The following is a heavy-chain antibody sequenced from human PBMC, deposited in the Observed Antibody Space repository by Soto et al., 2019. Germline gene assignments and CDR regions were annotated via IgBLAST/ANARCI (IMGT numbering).Heavy chain of an antibody. CDR1: GGTFSSYA. CDR3: ARDRSVTESSYGSGGMAV. CDR2: IIPIFGTA. Sequence: QVQLVQSGAEVKKPGSSVKVSCKASGGTFSSYAISWVRQAPGQGLEWMGGIIPIFGTANYAQKFQGRVTTTADESTSTAYMELGSLRSEDTAVYYCARDRSVTESSYGSGGMAVWGQGATVTVSS. D-gene: IGHD6-13*01. V-gene: IGHV1-69*01. J-gene: IGHJ6*02.